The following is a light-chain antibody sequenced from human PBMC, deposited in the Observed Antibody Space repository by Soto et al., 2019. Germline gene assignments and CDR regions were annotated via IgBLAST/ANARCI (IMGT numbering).Light chain of an antibody. CDR1: SSDVGGYNY. V-gene: IGLV2-14*01. J-gene: IGLJ1*01. CDR3: SSYTSSSTYA. CDR2: EVS. Sequence: SALTQPASVSGSPGQSITISCTGTSSDVGGYNYVSWYQQHPGKAPKLMIYEVSNRPSGVSNRFSGSKSGNTASLTISGLQAEDEADYYCSSYTSSSTYAFGTGTKVTVL.